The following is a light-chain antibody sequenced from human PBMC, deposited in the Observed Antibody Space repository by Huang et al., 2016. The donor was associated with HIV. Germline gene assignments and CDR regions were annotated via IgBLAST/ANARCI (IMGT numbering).Light chain of an antibody. CDR2: SAS. Sequence: DLQMTQSPSSLSASVGDRVSITCRASQSLNTYFNWYQQKPGKAPKLLIHSASTLQNGVPPRFSGSVSGTDFTLTITSLQPEDSATYYCQQTFSVPLTFGGGTKVEIK. CDR1: QSLNTY. V-gene: IGKV1-39*01. J-gene: IGKJ4*01. CDR3: QQTFSVPLT.